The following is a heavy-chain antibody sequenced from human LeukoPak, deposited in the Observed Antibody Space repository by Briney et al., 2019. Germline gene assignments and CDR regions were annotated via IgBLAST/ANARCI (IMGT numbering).Heavy chain of an antibody. Sequence: SETLSLTCTVSGGSLSNYYWSWIRQPPGEGLEWLGYIYYSGTTNYNPSLRGRVTISVGTSKNQFSLQLSSVTAADTAIYYCARDHPDAFDIWGQGTMVTVSS. CDR3: ARDHPDAFDI. V-gene: IGHV4-59*12. CDR1: GGSLSNYY. CDR2: IYYSGTT. J-gene: IGHJ3*02.